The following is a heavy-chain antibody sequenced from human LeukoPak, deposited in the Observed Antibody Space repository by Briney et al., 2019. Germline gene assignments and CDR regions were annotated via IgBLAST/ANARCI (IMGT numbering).Heavy chain of an antibody. D-gene: IGHD6-6*01. V-gene: IGHV3-30*04. Sequence: GGSLRLSCAASGFTFSSYAMHWVRQAPGKGLEWVAVIPYDGRNTYYAGSVQGRFTTSRDNAKNTLHVQMTSLRPEDTAVFYCAKDASPIAASTTGAFDFWGQGAMVTVSS. CDR1: GFTFSSYA. J-gene: IGHJ3*01. CDR3: AKDASPIAASTTGAFDF. CDR2: IPYDGRNT.